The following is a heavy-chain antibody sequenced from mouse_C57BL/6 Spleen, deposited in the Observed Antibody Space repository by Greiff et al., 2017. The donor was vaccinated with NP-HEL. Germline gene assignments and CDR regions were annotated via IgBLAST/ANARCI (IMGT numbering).Heavy chain of an antibody. V-gene: IGHV5-4*01. Sequence: EVKLMESGGGLVKPGGSLKLSCAASGFTFSSYAMSWVRQTPEKRLEWVATISDGGSYTYYPDNVKGRFTISRDNAKNNLYLQMSHLKSEDTAMYYLARDTATAQANYCDYWGQGTTLTVSS. CDR3: ARDTATAQANYCDY. CDR2: ISDGGSYT. CDR1: GFTFSSYA. J-gene: IGHJ2*01. D-gene: IGHD3-2*02.